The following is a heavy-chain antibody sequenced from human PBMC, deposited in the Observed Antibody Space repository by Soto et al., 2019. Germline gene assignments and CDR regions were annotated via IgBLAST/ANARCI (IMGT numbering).Heavy chain of an antibody. CDR1: GFPFSNYA. CDR3: ARASISAPDAFDI. CDR2: IYYSGST. D-gene: IGHD3-3*01. Sequence: PGGSLRLSCAASGFPFSNYAMTWVRQAPGKGLEWIGYIYYSGSTNYNPSLKSRVTISVDTSKNQFSLKLSSVTAADTAVYYCARASISAPDAFDIWGQGTMVTVSS. J-gene: IGHJ3*02. V-gene: IGHV4-59*01.